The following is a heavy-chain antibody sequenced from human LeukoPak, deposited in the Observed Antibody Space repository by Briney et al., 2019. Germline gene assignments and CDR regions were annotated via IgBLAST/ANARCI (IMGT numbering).Heavy chain of an antibody. CDR3: ARGVATIAGSWFDP. J-gene: IGHJ5*02. D-gene: IGHD5-12*01. CDR1: GYTFTNYG. V-gene: IGHV1-18*01. CDR2: ISAYNGNT. Sequence: GASAKVSCKASGYTFTNYGISWVRQAPGQGLEWMGWISAYNGNTNYAQKLQGRVTMTTDTSTSTAYLDLRSLRSDDTAVYYCARGVATIAGSWFDPWGQGTLVTVSS.